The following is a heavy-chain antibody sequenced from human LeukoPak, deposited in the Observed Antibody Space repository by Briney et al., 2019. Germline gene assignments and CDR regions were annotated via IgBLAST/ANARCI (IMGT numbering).Heavy chain of an antibody. Sequence: PGGSLRLSCAASGFTFSSYAMSWVRQAPGKGLEWVSAISGSGGYTYYADSVKGRSTISRDNSKNTLYLQMNSLRAEDTAVYYCAKLSAYSYGDKGDWGQGTLVTVSS. CDR2: ISGSGGYT. V-gene: IGHV3-23*01. CDR1: GFTFSSYA. CDR3: AKLSAYSYGDKGD. D-gene: IGHD5-18*01. J-gene: IGHJ4*02.